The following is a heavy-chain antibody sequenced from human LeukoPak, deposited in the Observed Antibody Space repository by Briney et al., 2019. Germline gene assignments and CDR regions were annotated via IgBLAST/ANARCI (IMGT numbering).Heavy chain of an antibody. D-gene: IGHD1-26*01. V-gene: IGHV1-69*04. CDR1: GGTFSSYA. CDR2: IIPILGIA. CDR3: AREDVVGATHFDY. J-gene: IGHJ4*02. Sequence: SVKVSCKASGGTFSSYAISWGRQAPGQGLEWMGRIIPILGIANYAQKFQGRVTITADKSTSTAYMELSSLRSEDTAVYYCAREDVVGATHFDYWGQGTLVTVSS.